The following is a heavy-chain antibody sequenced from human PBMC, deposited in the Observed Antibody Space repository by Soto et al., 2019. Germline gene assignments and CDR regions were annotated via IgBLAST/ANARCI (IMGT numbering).Heavy chain of an antibody. V-gene: IGHV3-23*01. D-gene: IGHD2-15*01. CDR1: GSTFSAFC. CDR2: ISRSGDIT. J-gene: IGHJ6*02. Sequence: EVQLLESGGALAQPGGSLRLSCAASGSTFSAFCMNWVRQAPGKGLEWVSAISRSGDITYYADSVKGRFTISRDNSKNTVYLEMNSLTGDDTAVYYCAKGGFWVHCGMDVWGQGTTVIVSS. CDR3: AKGGFWVHCGMDV.